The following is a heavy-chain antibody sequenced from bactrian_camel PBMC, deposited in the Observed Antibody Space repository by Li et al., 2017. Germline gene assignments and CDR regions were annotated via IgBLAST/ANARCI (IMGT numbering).Heavy chain of an antibody. CDR2: IDSERTT. CDR3: AASFYSLGGYYCNPGWDY. D-gene: IGHD2*01. V-gene: IGHV3S55*01. CDR1: GHTSRSCG. J-gene: IGHJ4*01. Sequence: HVQLVESGGGSVQAGGSLKLSCTASGHTSRSCGMGWYRQAPGKERELVSTIDSERTTDYAESVKGRFTISQDNAKSTLFLQMNSLKTEDTAVYYCAASFYSLGGYYCNPGWDYWGPGTQVTVS.